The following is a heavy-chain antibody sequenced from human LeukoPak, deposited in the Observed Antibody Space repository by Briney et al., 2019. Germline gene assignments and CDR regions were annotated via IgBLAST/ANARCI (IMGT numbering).Heavy chain of an antibody. CDR3: ARESAGSLHDSTAAFHY. J-gene: IGHJ4*02. V-gene: IGHV4-59*02. Sequence: SETLSLTCSVSGDSVTSTYWSWIRQPPGKGLEWIAYGHHSESSNYNPSFRSRVTIPVDTSRNQFSLRLTSVTAADTAVYYSARESAGSLHDSTAAFHYWGQGILVIVSS. CDR1: GDSVTSTY. CDR2: GHHSESS. D-gene: IGHD2-8*02.